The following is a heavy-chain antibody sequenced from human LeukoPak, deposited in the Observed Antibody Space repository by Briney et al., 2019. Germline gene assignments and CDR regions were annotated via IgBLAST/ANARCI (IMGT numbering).Heavy chain of an antibody. CDR2: IVPSFGTT. CDR3: ASPTSYLSGSDLQYDY. D-gene: IGHD2-21*01. CDR1: GGTLSGLA. Sequence: HGASVKVSCKASGGTLSGLAISCVRQAPGLRLEWMGRIVPSFGTTNYAQNFQGRVTIAAYKSTSTAYMELSSLKSEDTAIYFCASPTSYLSGSDLQYDYWGQGTLVTVSS. V-gene: IGHV1-69*06. J-gene: IGHJ4*02.